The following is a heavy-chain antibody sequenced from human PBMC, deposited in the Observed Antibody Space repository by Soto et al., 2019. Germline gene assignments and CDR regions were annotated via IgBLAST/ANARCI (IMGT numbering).Heavy chain of an antibody. CDR3: AREMAVGYSYGYC. V-gene: IGHV3-11*06. CDR1: GFTFSDYY. D-gene: IGHD5-18*01. CDR2: ISSSSSYT. J-gene: IGHJ4*02. Sequence: QVQLVESGGGLVKPGGSLRLSCAAYGFTFSDYYMSWIRQAPGKGLEWVSYISSSSSYTNYADSVKGRFTISRDNAKNSLYLQMNSLRAEDTAVYYCAREMAVGYSYGYCWGQGTLVTVSS.